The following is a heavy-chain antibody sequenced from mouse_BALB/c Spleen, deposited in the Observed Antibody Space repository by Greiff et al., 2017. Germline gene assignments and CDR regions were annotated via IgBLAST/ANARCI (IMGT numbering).Heavy chain of an antibody. V-gene: IGHV1-80*01. J-gene: IGHJ3*01. CDR2: IYPGDGDT. D-gene: IGHD3-1*01. CDR1: GYAFSSYW. Sequence: QVQLKESGAELVRPGSSVKISCKASGYAFSSYWMNWVKQRPGQGLEWIGQIYPGDGDTNYNGKFKGKATLTADKSSSTAYMQLSSLTSEHSAVYFCARVEARGFAYWGQGTLVTVSA. CDR3: ARVEARGFAY.